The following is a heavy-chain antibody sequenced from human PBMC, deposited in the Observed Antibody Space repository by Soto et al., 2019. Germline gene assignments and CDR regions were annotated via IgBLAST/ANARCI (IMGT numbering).Heavy chain of an antibody. D-gene: IGHD2-2*01. V-gene: IGHV5-51*01. CDR1: GYSFTSYW. J-gene: IGHJ6*03. CDR2: IYPGDSDT. Sequence: PGESLKISCKGSGYSFTSYWIGWVRQMPGKGLEWMGIIYPGDSDTRYSPSFQGQVTISADKSISTAYLQWSSLKASDTAMYYFAILRVDCSSTSSYSETYNYMDVWGKGTPVTVSS. CDR3: AILRVDCSSTSSYSETYNYMDV.